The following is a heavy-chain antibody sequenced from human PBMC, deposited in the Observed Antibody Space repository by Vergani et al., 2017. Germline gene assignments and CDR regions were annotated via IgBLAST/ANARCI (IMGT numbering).Heavy chain of an antibody. J-gene: IGHJ4*02. CDR2: IRYDGSNK. D-gene: IGHD3-10*01. CDR3: AKDPDYGSGSYRPYDY. CDR1: GFTFSSYG. V-gene: IGHV3-30*02. Sequence: QVQLVESGGGVVQPGGSLRLSCAASGFTFSSYGMHWVRQAPGKGLEWVAFIRYDGSNKYYTDSVKGRFTISRDYSKNTLYLQMNSLRAEDTAVYYCAKDPDYGSGSYRPYDYWGQGTLVTVSS.